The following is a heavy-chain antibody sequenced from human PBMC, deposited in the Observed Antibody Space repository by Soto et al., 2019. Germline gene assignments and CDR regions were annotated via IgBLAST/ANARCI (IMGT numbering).Heavy chain of an antibody. D-gene: IGHD2-15*01. CDR3: GRDRSRYCSGGSCYRDYGMDV. J-gene: IGHJ6*02. V-gene: IGHV1-69*01. CDR2: IIPIFGTA. Sequence: QVQLVQSGAEVKKPGSSVKVSCKASGGTFSSYAISWVRQAPGQGLEWMGGIIPIFGTANYAQKFQGRVTITEDESSSTAYMELSSLRSGDTAVYYCGRDRSRYCSGGSCYRDYGMDVWGQGTTVTVSS. CDR1: GGTFSSYA.